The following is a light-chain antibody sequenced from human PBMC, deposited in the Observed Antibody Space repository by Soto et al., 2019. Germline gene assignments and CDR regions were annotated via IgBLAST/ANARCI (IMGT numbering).Light chain of an antibody. CDR2: GAS. J-gene: IGKJ5*01. CDR3: QQYGDSPRT. Sequence: EIVLTQSPGTLSLSPGEXAXLXXXXSQSVSSSYLAWYQQKPGQPPRLLIYGASSRATGIPDRFSGSGSGTDFTLTIARLEPEDFAVYYCQQYGDSPRTFGQGTRLEIK. CDR1: QSVSSSY. V-gene: IGKV3-20*01.